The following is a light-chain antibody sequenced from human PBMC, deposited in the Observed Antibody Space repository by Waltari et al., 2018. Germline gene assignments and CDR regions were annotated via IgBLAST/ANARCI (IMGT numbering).Light chain of an antibody. Sequence: EIVLTQSPGTLSLSPGERATLSCRARESIRRTLAWYQQKPGQPPRLRIYDASSRATGIPGRFSGSGSGTDFSLTISRLEPEDFAVYYCQKYGTRPATFGQGTKVEIK. V-gene: IGKV3-20*01. J-gene: IGKJ1*01. CDR1: ESIRRT. CDR3: QKYGTRPAT. CDR2: DAS.